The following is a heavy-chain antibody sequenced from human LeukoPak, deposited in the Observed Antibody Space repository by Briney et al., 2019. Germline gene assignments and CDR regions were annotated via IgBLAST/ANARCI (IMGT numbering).Heavy chain of an antibody. CDR1: GDFITAYY. V-gene: IGHV4-59*01. D-gene: IGHD7-27*01. CDR2: VYYSGST. CDR3: ASNTGTVFDY. J-gene: IGHJ4*02. Sequence: SETLFLTCTVSGDFITAYYWSWIRQPPGKGLEWIGYVYYSGSTEYNPSLRSRVTISLERSKHQFSLKLTSVTAADTAVYYCASNTGTVFDYWGQGALVTVSS.